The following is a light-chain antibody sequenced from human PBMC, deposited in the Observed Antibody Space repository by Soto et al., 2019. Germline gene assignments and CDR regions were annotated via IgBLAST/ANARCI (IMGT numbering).Light chain of an antibody. Sequence: QSVLTQPASVSGSPGQSITISCSGFSSDVGDYNYVSWYQQHAGKVPKLIIYEVTNRPLGVSSRFPGSKSGYTASLTISGLQTDDEADYYCSSYTSSIRIFGGGTQLTVL. J-gene: IGLJ2*01. V-gene: IGLV2-14*01. CDR3: SSYTSSIRI. CDR1: SSDVGDYNY. CDR2: EVT.